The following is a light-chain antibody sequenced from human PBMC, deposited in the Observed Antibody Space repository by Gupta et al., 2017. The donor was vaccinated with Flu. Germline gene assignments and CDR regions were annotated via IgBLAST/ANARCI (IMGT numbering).Light chain of an antibody. CDR2: KAS. Sequence: DIQMTQSLSTLSASVGDRVTITCRASQSISSWLAWYQQKPGKAPKLPIYKASSLESGVPSRFSGSGSGTEFTLTISSLQPDDFANYYCQQENSYPWTFGQGTKVEI. CDR1: QSISSW. CDR3: QQENSYPWT. V-gene: IGKV1-5*03. J-gene: IGKJ1*01.